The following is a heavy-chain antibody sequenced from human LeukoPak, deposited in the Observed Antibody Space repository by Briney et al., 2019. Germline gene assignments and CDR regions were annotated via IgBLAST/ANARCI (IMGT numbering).Heavy chain of an antibody. D-gene: IGHD2-2*01. J-gene: IGHJ4*02. CDR1: RDTFNHYG. CDR3: ARAIVVVPGAIMSFDY. CDR2: ITAYNGNT. Sequence: GASVKVSCKASRDTFNHYGISWVRQAPGQGLEWMGWITAYNGNTNYAQRLQGRVTMTTDTSTSTAYMELRGLRSDDAAVYYCARAIVVVPGAIMSFDYWGQGTLVTVSS. V-gene: IGHV1-18*01.